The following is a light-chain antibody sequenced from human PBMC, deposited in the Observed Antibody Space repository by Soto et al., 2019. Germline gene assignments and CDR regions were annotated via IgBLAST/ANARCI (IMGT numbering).Light chain of an antibody. CDR1: SSDVGSYNL. J-gene: IGLJ2*01. CDR3: CSSAGSSTVV. V-gene: IGLV2-23*01. Sequence: QSALTQPASVSGSPGQSITISCTGTSSDVGSYNLVSWYQQHPGKAPKLMIYEGSKRPSGVSNRFSGSKSGNTASLTISGLKAEDEADYYCCSSAGSSTVVFGGGTKVTVL. CDR2: EGS.